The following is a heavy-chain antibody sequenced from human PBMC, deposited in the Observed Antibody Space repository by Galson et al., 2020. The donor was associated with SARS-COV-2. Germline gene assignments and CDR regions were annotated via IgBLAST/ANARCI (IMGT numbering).Heavy chain of an antibody. CDR2: IRSDGSNK. J-gene: IGHJ4*02. CDR3: AKDEGGCGGDCYSRYVGY. CDR1: GFTFKSYG. D-gene: IGHD2-21*01. Sequence: GGSLRLSCAASGFTFKSYGMHWVRQAPGKGLEWVAFIRSDGSNKYYADSVKGRFTISRDNLENTLYLQMNSLRPEDTAIYYCAKDEGGCGGDCYSRYVGYGGRGTLVTVSS. V-gene: IGHV3-30*02.